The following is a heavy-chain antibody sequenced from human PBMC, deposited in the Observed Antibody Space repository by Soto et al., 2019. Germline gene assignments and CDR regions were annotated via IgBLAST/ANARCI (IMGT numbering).Heavy chain of an antibody. CDR2: IRSKAYGGTT. J-gene: IGHJ6*02. Sequence: GGSLRLSCTASGFTFGDYAMSWFRQAPGKGLEWVGFIRSKAYGGTTEYAASVKGRFTISRDDSKSIAYLQMNSLKTEDTAVYYCTRDSALDSSGWSYYYYYGMDVWGQGTTVTVSS. CDR1: GFTFGDYA. CDR3: TRDSALDSSGWSYYYYYGMDV. V-gene: IGHV3-49*03. D-gene: IGHD6-19*01.